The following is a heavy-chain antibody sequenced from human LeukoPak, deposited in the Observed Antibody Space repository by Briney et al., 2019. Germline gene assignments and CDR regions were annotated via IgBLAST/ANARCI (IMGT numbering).Heavy chain of an antibody. V-gene: IGHV3-23*01. CDR3: AKGQRSYGSSSKGYFYYFYYTDV. CDR1: GLTFSSYA. CDR2: ISGGGDTT. D-gene: IGHD6-6*01. J-gene: IGHJ6*03. Sequence: GGSLRLSCAASGLTFSSYAMSWVRQPPGKGLEWVSSISGGGDTTFYADSAKGRFTISRDNSKSTLYLQMNSLSAEDTAVYYCAKGQRSYGSSSKGYFYYFYYTDVWGKGTTVTVSS.